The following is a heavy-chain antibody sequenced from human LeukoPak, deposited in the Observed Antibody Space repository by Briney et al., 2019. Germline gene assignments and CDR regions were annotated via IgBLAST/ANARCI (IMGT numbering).Heavy chain of an antibody. J-gene: IGHJ4*02. Sequence: PGGSLRLSCAASGFTFDDYAMHWVRQAPGKGLEWVSLISWDGGSTYYADSVKGRFAISRDNSKNPLYLQMNSRRAEDTALYYCAKDGDKYYDYVWGSSHYYFDYWGQGTLVTVSS. D-gene: IGHD3-16*01. CDR1: GFTFDDYA. V-gene: IGHV3-43D*04. CDR3: AKDGDKYYDYVWGSSHYYFDY. CDR2: ISWDGGST.